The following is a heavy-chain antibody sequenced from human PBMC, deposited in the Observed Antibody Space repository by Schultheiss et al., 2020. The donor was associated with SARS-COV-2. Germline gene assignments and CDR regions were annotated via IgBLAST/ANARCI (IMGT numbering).Heavy chain of an antibody. D-gene: IGHD1-26*01. J-gene: IGHJ4*02. Sequence: SQTLSLTCTVSGGSISSGGYSWSWIRQPPGKGLEWIGYIYHSGSTYYNPSLKSRVTISVDRSKNQFSLKLSSVTAADTAVYYCARAGDNKRLLDYWGQGTLVTVSS. V-gene: IGHV4-30-2*01. CDR3: ARAGDNKRLLDY. CDR1: GGSISSGGYS. CDR2: IYHSGST.